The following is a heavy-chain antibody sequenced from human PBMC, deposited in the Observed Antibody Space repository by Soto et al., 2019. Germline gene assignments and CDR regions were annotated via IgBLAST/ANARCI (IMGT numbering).Heavy chain of an antibody. CDR1: ESSFTGYS. CDR2: IYPGDSDT. J-gene: IGHJ4*02. CDR3: ARRKSRWLTKDLDY. D-gene: IGHD5-12*01. V-gene: IGHV5-51*01. Sequence: PGEPLELFRQGSESSFTGYSLGWVRQMPGKGLEWMGIIYPGDSDTRYSPSFQGQVTISADKCISTAHLQWSGLKASDTAMYYCARRKSRWLTKDLDYSGQGTLVTVS.